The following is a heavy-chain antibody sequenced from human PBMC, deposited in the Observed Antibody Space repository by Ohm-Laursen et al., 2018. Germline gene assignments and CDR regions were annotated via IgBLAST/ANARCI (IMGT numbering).Heavy chain of an antibody. V-gene: IGHV3-30*03. Sequence: SLRLSCAASGFTFSSYGMHWVRQAPGKGLEWVAVISYDGSNKYYADSVKGRFTISRDNSKNTLYLQMNSLRAEDTAVYYCAGGSSIDYWGQGTLVTVSS. J-gene: IGHJ4*02. CDR1: GFTFSSYG. CDR2: ISYDGSNK. D-gene: IGHD6-13*01. CDR3: AGGSSIDY.